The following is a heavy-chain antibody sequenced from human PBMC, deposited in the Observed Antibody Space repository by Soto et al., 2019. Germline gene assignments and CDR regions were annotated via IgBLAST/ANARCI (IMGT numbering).Heavy chain of an antibody. J-gene: IGHJ4*02. CDR3: VQDSSPRPLTN. D-gene: IGHD4-4*01. CDR2: ISGTGGST. CDR1: GFTFSTYA. Sequence: GSLRLSCAASGFTFSTYAMTWVRQAPGKGLEWVSAISGTGGSTYYADSVKGRFTISRDNSKDTVYLQMNSLRVEDTAVYYCVQDSSPRPLTNWGQGALVTVSS. V-gene: IGHV3-23*01.